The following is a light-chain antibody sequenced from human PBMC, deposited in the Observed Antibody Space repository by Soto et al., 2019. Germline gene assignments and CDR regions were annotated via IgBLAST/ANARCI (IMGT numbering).Light chain of an antibody. J-gene: IGKJ4*01. CDR1: QTISTMN. CDR3: HQYGSLPLT. CDR2: GTS. V-gene: IGKV3-20*01. Sequence: EIVLTQSPGTLSLSPGERATLSCRARQTISTMNLAWYQQKPGQAPRLLSYGTSNRATGIPDRFRGSGSGTDFTLTISRLEPEDFVVYYCHQYGSLPLTFGGGAKVEIK.